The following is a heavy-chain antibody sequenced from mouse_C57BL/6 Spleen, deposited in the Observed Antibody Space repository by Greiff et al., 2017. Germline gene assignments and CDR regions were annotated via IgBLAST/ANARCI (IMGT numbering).Heavy chain of an antibody. CDR2: IYPRSGNT. Sequence: QVQLKESGAELARPGASVKLSCKASGYTFTSYGISWVKQRTGQGLEWIGEIYPRSGNTYYNEKFKGKATLTADKSSSTAYMELRSLTSEDSAVYFCARGVYGNYVYAMDYWGQGTSVTVSS. CDR1: GYTFTSYG. J-gene: IGHJ4*01. D-gene: IGHD2-1*01. CDR3: ARGVYGNYVYAMDY. V-gene: IGHV1-81*01.